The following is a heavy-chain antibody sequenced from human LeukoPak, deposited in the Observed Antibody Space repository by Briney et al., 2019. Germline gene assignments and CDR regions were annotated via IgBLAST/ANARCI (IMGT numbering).Heavy chain of an antibody. CDR3: ARDPPFGGYVDY. Sequence: ASVKVSCKASGYTFTSYGISWVRQAPGQGLEWMGWISAYNGNTNYVQKLQGRVTMTTDTSTSTAYMELRSLRSDDTAVYYCARDPPFGGYVDYWGQGTLVTVSS. CDR2: ISAYNGNT. CDR1: GYTFTSYG. D-gene: IGHD2-15*01. J-gene: IGHJ4*02. V-gene: IGHV1-18*01.